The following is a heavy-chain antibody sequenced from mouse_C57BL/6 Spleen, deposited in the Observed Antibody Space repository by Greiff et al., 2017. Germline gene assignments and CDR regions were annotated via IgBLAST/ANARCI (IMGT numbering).Heavy chain of an antibody. J-gene: IGHJ4*01. CDR3: VRHFGYGSSYDAMDY. CDR2: IRSKSNNYAT. Sequence: EVQLVESGGGLVQPKGSLKLSCAASGFSFNTYAMNWVRQAPGKGLEWVARIRSKSNNYATYYADSVKDRFTISRDDSESMLYLQMNNLKTEDTAMYYCVRHFGYGSSYDAMDYWGQGTSVTVSS. CDR1: GFSFNTYA. D-gene: IGHD1-1*01. V-gene: IGHV10-1*01.